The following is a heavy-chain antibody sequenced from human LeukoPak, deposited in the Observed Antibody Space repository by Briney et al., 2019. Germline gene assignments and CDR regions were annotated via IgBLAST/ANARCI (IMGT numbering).Heavy chain of an antibody. CDR3: ARDQAFVYCSGGTCYDDY. Sequence: ASVKVSCKPSGYTFSSYYIHWVRQAPGQGLEWMGWINPNSGDTHYAQKFQGRVTMTRDTSINTAYMELSRLRSDDTAVYYCARDQAFVYCSGGTCYDDYWGQGSLVTVSS. J-gene: IGHJ4*02. CDR1: GYTFSSYY. V-gene: IGHV1-2*02. CDR2: INPNSGDT. D-gene: IGHD2-15*01.